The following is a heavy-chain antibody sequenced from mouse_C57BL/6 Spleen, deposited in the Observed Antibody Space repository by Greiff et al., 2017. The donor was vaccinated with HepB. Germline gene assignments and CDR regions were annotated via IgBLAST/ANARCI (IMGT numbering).Heavy chain of an antibody. J-gene: IGHJ3*01. Sequence: EVKLMESGGDLVKPGGSLKLSCAASGFTFSSYGMSWVRQTPDKRLEWVATISSGGSYTYYPDSVKGRFTISRDNAKNTLYLQMSSLKSEDTAMYYCARSYDYDEEGFAYWGQGTLVTVSA. D-gene: IGHD2-4*01. CDR2: ISSGGSYT. CDR3: ARSYDYDEEGFAY. V-gene: IGHV5-6*01. CDR1: GFTFSSYG.